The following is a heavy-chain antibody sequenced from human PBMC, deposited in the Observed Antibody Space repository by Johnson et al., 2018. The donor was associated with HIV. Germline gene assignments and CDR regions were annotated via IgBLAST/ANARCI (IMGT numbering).Heavy chain of an antibody. D-gene: IGHD5-12*01. CDR1: GFIVSTNY. CDR3: ATGYDDVF. V-gene: IGHV3-30-3*01. Sequence: QVQLVESGGGLIQPGGSLRLSCAASGFIVSTNYMNWVRQAPGTCLEWVAVISYDGSNKYYSDSVKGRFTISRDNSKNTLYLQINSLRTEDTAVYYCATGYDDVFWGQGTMVTVSS. J-gene: IGHJ3*01. CDR2: ISYDGSNK.